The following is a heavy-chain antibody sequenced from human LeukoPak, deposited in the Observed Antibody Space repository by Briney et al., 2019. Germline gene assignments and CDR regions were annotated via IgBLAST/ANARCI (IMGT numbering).Heavy chain of an antibody. V-gene: IGHV3-74*01. CDR1: GFTLSSYW. Sequence: QPGGSLRLSCAASGFTLSSYWMHWVRQAPGKGLVWVSRINSDGRSTNYVDSVKGRFTISRDNAKNTLYLHMNSLRAEDTAVYYCARGRERYSGSYLFDYWGQGTLDTVSS. D-gene: IGHD1-26*01. J-gene: IGHJ4*02. CDR3: ARGRERYSGSYLFDY. CDR2: INSDGRST.